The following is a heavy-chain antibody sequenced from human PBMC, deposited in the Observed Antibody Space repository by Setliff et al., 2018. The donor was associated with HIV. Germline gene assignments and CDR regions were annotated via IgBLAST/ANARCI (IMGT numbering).Heavy chain of an antibody. V-gene: IGHV1-18*01. CDR1: GYTFTNYG. D-gene: IGHD3-3*01. CDR3: ARQIFWRDYYFDY. J-gene: IGHJ4*02. CDR2: ISAYDGNT. Sequence: ASVKVSCKTSGYTFTNYGISWVRQAPGQRLKWMGWISAYDGNTNYAQRFQGRVTTTIDRSTSTAYMELRSLRSDDTAVYYCARQIFWRDYYFDYWGQGTLVTVSS.